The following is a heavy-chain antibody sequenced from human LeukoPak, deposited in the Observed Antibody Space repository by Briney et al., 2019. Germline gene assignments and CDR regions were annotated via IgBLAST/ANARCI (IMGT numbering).Heavy chain of an antibody. J-gene: IGHJ3*02. CDR3: ARDRRGLTAFDI. V-gene: IGHV3-7*04. D-gene: IGHD2-8*01. CDR1: GFIFSNYW. Sequence: PGGSLRLSCAASGFIFSNYWMTWVRQAPGKGLEWVANIKQDGSEEYYMGSVKGRFTTSRDNAKNSLYLQMNSLRAEDTAVYYCARDRRGLTAFDIWGQGTMVTVSS. CDR2: IKQDGSEE.